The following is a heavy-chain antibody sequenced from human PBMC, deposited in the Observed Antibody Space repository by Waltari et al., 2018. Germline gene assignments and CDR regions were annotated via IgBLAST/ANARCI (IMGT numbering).Heavy chain of an antibody. CDR1: GFTFSSYS. J-gene: IGHJ4*02. CDR2: ISSSSSYI. Sequence: EVQLVESGGGLVKPGGSLRLSCAASGFTFSSYSMNWVRQAHGTGLEWVSSISSSSSYIYYADSVKGRFTISRDNAKNSLYLQMNSLRAEDTAVYYCARDRHYDILTGYQYYFDYWGQGTLVTVSS. V-gene: IGHV3-21*01. CDR3: ARDRHYDILTGYQYYFDY. D-gene: IGHD3-9*01.